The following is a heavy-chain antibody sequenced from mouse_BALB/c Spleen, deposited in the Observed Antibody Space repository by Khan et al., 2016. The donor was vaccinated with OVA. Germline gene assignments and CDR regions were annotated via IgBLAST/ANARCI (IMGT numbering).Heavy chain of an antibody. CDR3: TRDRIDY. Sequence: QVQLQQSGAELAKPGASVKMSCKASGYTFTTYWMHWVKQRPGQGLEWIGYINPTYGYTDYNEKFKDRATLSADNSSSTAYMQQSSLTYEDSAVYDCTRDRIDYWGQGTTLTVSS. J-gene: IGHJ2*01. CDR1: GYTFTTYW. CDR2: INPTYGYT. V-gene: IGHV1-7*01.